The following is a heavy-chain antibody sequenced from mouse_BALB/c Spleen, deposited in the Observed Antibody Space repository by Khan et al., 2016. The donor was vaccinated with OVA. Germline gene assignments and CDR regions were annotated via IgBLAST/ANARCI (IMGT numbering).Heavy chain of an antibody. CDR2: IDPLSGGT. D-gene: IGHD2-2*01. CDR3: TRHGYVAWFTY. V-gene: IGHV1S135*01. Sequence: EVQLQQSGPELMKPGASVKISCKASGYSFTTYYIHWLIQSPGQSLEWIGYIDPLSGGTTSNQKFKDKATLTGDKSSSTAYIHLSNLTSEDSAVYYCTRHGYVAWFTYWGQGTLVTVSA. CDR1: GYSFTTYY. J-gene: IGHJ3*01.